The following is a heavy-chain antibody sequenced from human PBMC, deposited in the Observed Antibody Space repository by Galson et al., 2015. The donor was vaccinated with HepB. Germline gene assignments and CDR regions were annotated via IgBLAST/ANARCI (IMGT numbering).Heavy chain of an antibody. CDR2: ISAYNGDT. D-gene: IGHD6-19*01. CDR1: GYTWNHYG. V-gene: IGHV1-18*01. J-gene: IGHJ4*02. Sequence: SVKVSCKGSGYTWNHYGISWVLQAPGQGLEWMGWISAYNGDTHYAQKFQGRVIMTTDTSTSAAYMEVRSLRSDDTAVYYCARDPSNTSGRYIYFDYWGQGTLVTVSS. CDR3: ARDPSNTSGRYIYFDY.